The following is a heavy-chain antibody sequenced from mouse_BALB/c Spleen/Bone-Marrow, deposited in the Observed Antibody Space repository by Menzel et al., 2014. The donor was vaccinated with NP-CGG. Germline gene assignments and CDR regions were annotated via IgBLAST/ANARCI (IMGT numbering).Heavy chain of an antibody. Sequence: QVQLKQSGAELARPGASVKMSCRASGYTFTTYTIHWVRQRPGQGLEWIGYINPSSGYTNYIQKFKDKATLTADKSSSTAYMQLSSLTSEDSAVYYCARRDDGYVFFDYWGRGTTLTVSS. D-gene: IGHD2-3*01. J-gene: IGHJ2*01. CDR2: INPSSGYT. CDR3: ARRDDGYVFFDY. V-gene: IGHV1-4*01. CDR1: GYTFTTYT.